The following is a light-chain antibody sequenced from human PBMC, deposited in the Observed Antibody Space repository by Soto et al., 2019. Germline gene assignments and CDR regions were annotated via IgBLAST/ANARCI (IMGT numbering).Light chain of an antibody. CDR3: PQAASFPIT. Sequence: DIQMSQSPSTLSASVGDRVTITCRASQSISSWLAWYQRKPGKAPKLLIYDASSLESGVPSRFSGSGSGTEFTLTISSLQPEDFATYYCPQAASFPITFGQGTRLEIK. CDR1: QSISSW. J-gene: IGKJ5*01. CDR2: DAS. V-gene: IGKV1-5*01.